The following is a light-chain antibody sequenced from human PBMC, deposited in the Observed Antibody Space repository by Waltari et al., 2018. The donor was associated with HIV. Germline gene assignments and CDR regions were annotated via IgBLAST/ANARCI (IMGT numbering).Light chain of an antibody. CDR3: QQYATSQSIT. J-gene: IGKJ5*01. V-gene: IGKV3-20*01. Sequence: IVLTQSPGTLSLSPGEGAALSCRASQSVTGDYLAWYQQRPGQPPRVLIFVASSLATGIPDRFTGSGSGTDFTLTISRLEPEDSAVYYCQQYATSQSITFGQGTRLES. CDR1: QSVTGDY. CDR2: VAS.